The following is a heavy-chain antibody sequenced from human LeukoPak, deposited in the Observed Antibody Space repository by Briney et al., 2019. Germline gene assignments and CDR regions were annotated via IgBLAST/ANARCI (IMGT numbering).Heavy chain of an antibody. D-gene: IGHD3-10*01. CDR2: INWNGGST. J-gene: IGHJ4*02. V-gene: IGHV3-20*04. Sequence: GGSLILSCAASGFTFSSYAMSWVRQAPGKGLEWVSGINWNGGSTGYADSVKGRFTISRDNAKNSLYLQMNSLRAEDTALYYCARGKYYYGSGVDYWGQGTLVTVSS. CDR3: ARGKYYYGSGVDY. CDR1: GFTFSSYA.